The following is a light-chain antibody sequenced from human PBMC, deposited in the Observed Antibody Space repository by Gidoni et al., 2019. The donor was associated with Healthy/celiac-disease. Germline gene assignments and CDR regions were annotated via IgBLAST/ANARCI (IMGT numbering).Light chain of an antibody. CDR1: QSVSSSY. Sequence: EIVLTQSPGTLSLSPGERATLSCRDSQSVSSSYLAWYQQKPGQAPRLLIYGASSRATGIPDRFSGSGSGTDFTLTISRLEPEDFAVYYCQQYGSSPFGQGTKVEIK. J-gene: IGKJ1*01. CDR3: QQYGSSP. V-gene: IGKV3-20*01. CDR2: GAS.